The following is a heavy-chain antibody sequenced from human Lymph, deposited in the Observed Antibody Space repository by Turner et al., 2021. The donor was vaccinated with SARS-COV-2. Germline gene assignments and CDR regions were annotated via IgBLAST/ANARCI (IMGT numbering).Heavy chain of an antibody. J-gene: IGHJ6*02. CDR2: IIPILRIA. CDR1: GGTFSSYA. D-gene: IGHD3-10*01. V-gene: IGHV1-69*10. CDR3: ARVVGGFGELGYYYYYGMDV. Sequence: QVQLVQSGAEVKKPGSSVKVSCKASGGTFSSYAISWVRQAPGQGLGWMGGIIPILRIATYAQKFQGRGTITADKSTSTAYMGLSSLRSEDPALFYCARVVGGFGELGYYYYYGMDVWGQGTTVTVSS.